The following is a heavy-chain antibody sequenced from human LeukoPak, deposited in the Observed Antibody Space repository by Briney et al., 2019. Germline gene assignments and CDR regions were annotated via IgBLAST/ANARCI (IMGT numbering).Heavy chain of an antibody. J-gene: IGHJ4*02. CDR2: INHSGST. D-gene: IGHD6-6*01. Sequence: PSETLSLTCAVYGGSFSGYYWSWIRQPPGKWLEWIGEINHSGSTNYNPSLKSRVTISVDTSKNQFSLKLSSVTAADTAVYYCARRKSIAVHYWGQGTLVTVSS. CDR3: ARRKSIAVHY. CDR1: GGSFSGYY. V-gene: IGHV4-34*01.